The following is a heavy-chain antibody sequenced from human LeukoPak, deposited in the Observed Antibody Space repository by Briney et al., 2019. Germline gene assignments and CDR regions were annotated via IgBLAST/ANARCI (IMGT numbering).Heavy chain of an antibody. V-gene: IGHV4-59*01. Sequence: PSETLSLTCTVSGGSISSYYWSWIRQPPGKGLEWIGYIYYSGTTNYNPSLKSRVTISVDTSKNQFSLKLSSVTAADTAVYYCARKYYGSGSYYVDYWGQGTLVTVSS. J-gene: IGHJ4*02. D-gene: IGHD3-10*01. CDR3: ARKYYGSGSYYVDY. CDR1: GGSISSYY. CDR2: IYYSGTT.